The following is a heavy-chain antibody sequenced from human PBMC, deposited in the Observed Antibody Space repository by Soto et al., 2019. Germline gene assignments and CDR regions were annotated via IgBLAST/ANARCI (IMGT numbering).Heavy chain of an antibody. CDR1: GYTFTSYG. CDR2: ISAYNGNT. CDR3: ARDLSSGWSHDAFDI. J-gene: IGHJ3*02. D-gene: IGHD6-19*01. Sequence: ASVKVSCKASGYTFTSYGISWVRQAPGQGLEWMGWISAYNGNTNYAQKLQGRVTMTTDTSTSTAYMELRSLRSDDTAVYYCARDLSSGWSHDAFDIWGQGTMVTVSS. V-gene: IGHV1-18*01.